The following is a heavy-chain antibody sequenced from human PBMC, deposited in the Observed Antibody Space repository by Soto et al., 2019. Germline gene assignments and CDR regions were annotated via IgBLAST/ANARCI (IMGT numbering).Heavy chain of an antibody. V-gene: IGHV3-48*03. Sequence: VGSLRLSCAASGFTFSSYEMNWVRQAPGKGLEWVSYISSSGSTIYYADSVKGRFTISRDNAKNSLYLQMNSLRAEDTAVYYCARDILQTGYCSGGSCYSDYYYGMDVWGQGTTVTVSS. J-gene: IGHJ6*02. CDR3: ARDILQTGYCSGGSCYSDYYYGMDV. D-gene: IGHD2-15*01. CDR2: ISSSGSTI. CDR1: GFTFSSYE.